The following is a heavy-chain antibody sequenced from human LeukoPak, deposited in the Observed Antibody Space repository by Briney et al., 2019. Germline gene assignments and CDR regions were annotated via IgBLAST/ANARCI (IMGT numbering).Heavy chain of an antibody. J-gene: IGHJ2*01. CDR3: AKVTMVGWYFDL. V-gene: IGHV3-23*01. Sequence: GGSLRLSCAASGFSFSSSAMTWVRQAPGKGLEWVSGISGSGGSTYDVDSVKGRFTISRDNSKNTLDLQMNSLRVEDTAVYYCAKVTMVGWYFDLWGRGTLVTVSS. D-gene: IGHD4/OR15-4a*01. CDR1: GFSFSSSA. CDR2: ISGSGGST.